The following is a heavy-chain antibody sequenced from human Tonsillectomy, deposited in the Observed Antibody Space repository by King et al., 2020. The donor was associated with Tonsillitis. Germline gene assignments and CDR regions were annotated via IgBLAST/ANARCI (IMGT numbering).Heavy chain of an antibody. D-gene: IGHD1-26*01. CDR3: ARDERYRRGWFDL. CDR2: MNPNSGNT. Sequence: VQLVESGAEVKKPGASVKVSCKASGYTFTSYDINWVRQATGQGLEWMGWMNPNSGNTGYAQKFQGRVTMTRNTSISTAYMELSRLRYEDTAMYYCARDERYRRGWFDLWGQGTLVTVSS. J-gene: IGHJ5*02. V-gene: IGHV1-8*01. CDR1: GYTFTSYD.